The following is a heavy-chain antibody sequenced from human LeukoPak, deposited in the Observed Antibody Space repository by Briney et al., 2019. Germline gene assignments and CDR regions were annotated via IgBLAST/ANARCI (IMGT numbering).Heavy chain of an antibody. D-gene: IGHD5-18*01. Sequence: GGSLRLSCAASGFSFSSYAMSWVRQAPGKGLEWVSGLSVSGSSTYFADSVKGRFTISRDNSKNTLYLQMNSLGAEDTAVYYCARRAPYSYEWSTLDYWGQGTLVTVSS. CDR2: LSVSGSST. CDR3: ARRAPYSYEWSTLDY. CDR1: GFSFSSYA. V-gene: IGHV3-23*01. J-gene: IGHJ4*02.